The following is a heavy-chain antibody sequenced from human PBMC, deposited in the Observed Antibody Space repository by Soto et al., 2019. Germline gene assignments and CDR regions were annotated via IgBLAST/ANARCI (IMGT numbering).Heavy chain of an antibody. J-gene: IGHJ6*04. D-gene: IGHD2-2*01. Sequence: TPGKGLEWIGSIYYSGTTYYNPSLKSRVTISVDTSKNQFSLKLSSVTAADTAVYYCATPVVPAATPHGVYYYYYGMDVRRKGTTVTVSS. V-gene: IGHV4-39*01. CDR2: IYYSGTT. CDR3: ATPVVPAATPHGVYYYYYGMDV.